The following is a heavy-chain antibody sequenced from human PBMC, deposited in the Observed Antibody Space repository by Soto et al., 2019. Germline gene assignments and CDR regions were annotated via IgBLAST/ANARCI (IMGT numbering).Heavy chain of an antibody. CDR1: GYTFTSYA. CDR3: AVWGWNTGAFDI. J-gene: IGHJ3*02. D-gene: IGHD1-1*01. CDR2: INAGNGNT. V-gene: IGHV1-3*01. Sequence: QVQLVQSGAEVKKPGASVKVSCKASGYTFTSYAMHWVRQAPGQRLEWMGWINAGNGNTKYSQKFQGRVTITRDTSASTAYMELSSLRSEDTAVYYGAVWGWNTGAFDIWGQGTMVTVSS.